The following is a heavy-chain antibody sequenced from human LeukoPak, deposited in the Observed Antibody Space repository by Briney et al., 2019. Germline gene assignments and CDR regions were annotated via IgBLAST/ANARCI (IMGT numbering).Heavy chain of an antibody. CDR1: GFTFSSYG. Sequence: GSLRLSCAASGFTFSSYGMHWVRQAPGKGLEWVAIIWYDGSNKYYADSVNGRFTISRDNSKNTLYLQMNSLKAEDTAVYYCARDRGTNGNYHRGYFDYWGQGTLVTVSS. V-gene: IGHV3-33*01. D-gene: IGHD1-14*01. CDR2: IWYDGSNK. J-gene: IGHJ4*02. CDR3: ARDRGTNGNYHRGYFDY.